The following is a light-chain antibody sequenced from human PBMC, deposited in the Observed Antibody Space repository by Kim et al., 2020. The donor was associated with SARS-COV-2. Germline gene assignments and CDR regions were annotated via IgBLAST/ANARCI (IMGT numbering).Light chain of an antibody. CDR1: QSFAGN. Sequence: SPGESAHLSRRASQSFAGNLAWYQQRSGQPPRLVIYGASTRATGIPARFSGSGSGTDYTLTIRSLQSEDFAVYYCQQYNDWPPITFGQGTKVDIK. CDR2: GAS. CDR3: QQYNDWPPIT. J-gene: IGKJ1*01. V-gene: IGKV3-15*01.